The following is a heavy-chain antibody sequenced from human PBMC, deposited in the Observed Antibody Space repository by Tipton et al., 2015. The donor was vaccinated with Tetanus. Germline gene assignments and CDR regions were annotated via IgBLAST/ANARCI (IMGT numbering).Heavy chain of an antibody. D-gene: IGHD2-2*01. J-gene: IGHJ6*02. Sequence: SLRLSCAASGFTFSSYWMSWVRQAPGKGLEWVANIKQDGSEKYYVDSVKGRFTISRDNAKNSLYLQMNSPRAEDTAVYYCASSLVPAAGYYYGMDVWGQGTTVTVSS. CDR2: IKQDGSEK. CDR1: GFTFSSYW. V-gene: IGHV3-7*01. CDR3: ASSLVPAAGYYYGMDV.